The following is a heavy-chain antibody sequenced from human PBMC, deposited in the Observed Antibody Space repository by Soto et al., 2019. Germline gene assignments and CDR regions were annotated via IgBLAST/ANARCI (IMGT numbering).Heavy chain of an antibody. V-gene: IGHV4-34*01. CDR1: GGSFSGYY. J-gene: IGHJ5*02. Sequence: SETLSLTCAVYGGSFSGYYWSWIRQPPGKGLEWTGEINHSGSTNYNPSLKSRVTISVDTSKNQFSLKLSSVTAADTAVYYCARSMVRGVIIRWWFDPWGQGTLVTVSS. CDR3: ARSMVRGVIIRWWFDP. D-gene: IGHD3-10*01. CDR2: INHSGST.